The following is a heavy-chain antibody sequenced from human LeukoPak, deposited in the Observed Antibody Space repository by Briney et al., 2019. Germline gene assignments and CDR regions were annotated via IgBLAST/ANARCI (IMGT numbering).Heavy chain of an antibody. CDR3: AKDRARMITFGGTFDY. D-gene: IGHD3-16*01. V-gene: IGHV3-30*02. CDR2: IRYDGSNK. J-gene: IGHJ4*02. Sequence: GGSLRLSCAASGFTFSSYGMHWVRQAPGKGLEWVAFIRYDGSNKYYADSVKGRFTISRDNSKNTLYLQMNSLRAEDTAVYYCAKDRARMITFGGTFDYWGQGTLVTVSS. CDR1: GFTFSSYG.